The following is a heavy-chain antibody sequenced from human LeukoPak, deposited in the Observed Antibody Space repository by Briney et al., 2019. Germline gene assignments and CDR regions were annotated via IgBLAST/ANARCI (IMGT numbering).Heavy chain of an antibody. CDR1: GFTFSSYA. Sequence: PGGSLRLSCEASGFTFSSYAMSWVRQSPGKGLEWVSGITNSGDNTYYPDSVKGRFTISRDNSKNTLYLQMNSLRAEDTAVYYCAKDRVPAAIVAEYFQHWGQGTLVTVSS. D-gene: IGHD2-2*02. CDR2: ITNSGDNT. V-gene: IGHV3-23*01. CDR3: AKDRVPAAIVAEYFQH. J-gene: IGHJ1*01.